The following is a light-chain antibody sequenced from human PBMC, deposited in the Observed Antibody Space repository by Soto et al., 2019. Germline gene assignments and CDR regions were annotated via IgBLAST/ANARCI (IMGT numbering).Light chain of an antibody. Sequence: ETVMTQSPATLSVSPGERATLSCRASQSINNNLAWYQQKPGQAPRLLIYGASNRATGIPDRFSGSGSGTEFTLTISSLQSEDFAVYYCQQYNNWPLTTFGQGTRLEIK. V-gene: IGKV3D-15*01. CDR1: QSINNN. J-gene: IGKJ5*01. CDR2: GAS. CDR3: QQYNNWPLTT.